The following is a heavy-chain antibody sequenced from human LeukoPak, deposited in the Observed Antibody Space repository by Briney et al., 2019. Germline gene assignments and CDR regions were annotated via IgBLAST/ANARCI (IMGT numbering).Heavy chain of an antibody. CDR2: ISGSGGST. CDR3: AKGGHLYSSSWYSFDY. D-gene: IGHD6-13*01. J-gene: IGHJ4*02. V-gene: IGHV3-23*01. CDR1: EFTFSSYA. Sequence: GGSLRLSCAASEFTFSSYAMSWVRQAPGKGLEWVSAISGSGGSTYYADSVKGRFTISRDNSKNTLYLQMNSLRAEDTAVYYCAKGGHLYSSSWYSFDYWGQGTLVTVSS.